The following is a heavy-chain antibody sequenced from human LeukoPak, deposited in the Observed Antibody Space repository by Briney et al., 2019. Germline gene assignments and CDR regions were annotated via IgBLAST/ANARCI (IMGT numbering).Heavy chain of an antibody. CDR3: ARLYYDILSSYYYFDY. J-gene: IGHJ4*02. D-gene: IGHD3-9*01. V-gene: IGHV4-61*02. CDR1: GGSISSSNCY. Sequence: SETLSLTCTVSGGSISSSNCYWSWIRQPAGKGLEWIGRIYTSGRTNYNPSLRSRVTISVDTSKNLFSLNLTSVTAADTAVYYCARLYYDILSSYYYFDYWGQGTLVTVSS. CDR2: IYTSGRT.